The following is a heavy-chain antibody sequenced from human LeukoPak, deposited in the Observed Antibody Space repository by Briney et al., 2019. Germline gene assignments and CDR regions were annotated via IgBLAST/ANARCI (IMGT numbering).Heavy chain of an antibody. CDR2: ISYDGSNK. CDR1: GFTFSTYA. J-gene: IGHJ6*02. D-gene: IGHD2-2*03. V-gene: IGHV3-30*04. CDR3: ARVSGYCSSTSCYGNYYYGMDV. Sequence: PGGSLRLSCAASGFTFSTYAMHWVRQAPGKGLEWVSVISYDGSNKYYADSVKGRFTISRDNSKNTLYLQMNSLRAEDTAVYYCARVSGYCSSTSCYGNYYYGMDVWGQGTTVTVCS.